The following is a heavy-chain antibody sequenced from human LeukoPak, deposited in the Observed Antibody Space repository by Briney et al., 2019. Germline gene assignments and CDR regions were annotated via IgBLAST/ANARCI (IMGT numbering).Heavy chain of an antibody. J-gene: IGHJ4*02. V-gene: IGHV3-48*03. D-gene: IGHD4-17*01. CDR3: ARKNAGYGDYVGYFDY. Sequence: GGSLRLSCAASGFTFSSYEMNWVRQAPGKGLEWVSYISSSGSTIYYADSVEGRFTISRDNAKNSLYLQMNSLRAEDTALYYCARKNAGYGDYVGYFDYWGQGTLVTVSS. CDR1: GFTFSSYE. CDR2: ISSSGSTI.